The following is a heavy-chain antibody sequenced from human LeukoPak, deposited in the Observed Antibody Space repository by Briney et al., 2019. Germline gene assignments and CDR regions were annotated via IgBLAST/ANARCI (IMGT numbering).Heavy chain of an antibody. D-gene: IGHD6-13*01. Sequence: PGGSLRLSCAASGFTFSSYGMHWVRQAPGKGLEWVAVISYDGSNKYYADSVKGRFTISRDNSKNTLYLQMNSLRAEDTAVYYCAKTPPWYSSSWYFDYWGQGALVTVSS. V-gene: IGHV3-30*18. CDR3: AKTPPWYSSSWYFDY. CDR1: GFTFSSYG. CDR2: ISYDGSNK. J-gene: IGHJ4*02.